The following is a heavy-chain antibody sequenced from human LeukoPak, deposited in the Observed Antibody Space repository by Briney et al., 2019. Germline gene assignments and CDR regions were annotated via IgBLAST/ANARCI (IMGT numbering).Heavy chain of an antibody. CDR2: IYYSGST. V-gene: IGHV4-59*01. CDR3: ARGGDSSGYPDY. D-gene: IGHD3-22*01. Sequence: PSETLSLTCTVSGGSISSYYWSWFRQPPGKGLEWIGYIYYSGSTNYNPSLKSRVTISVDTSKNQFSLKLSSVTAADTAVYYCARGGDSSGYPDYWGQGTLVTVSS. CDR1: GGSISSYY. J-gene: IGHJ4*02.